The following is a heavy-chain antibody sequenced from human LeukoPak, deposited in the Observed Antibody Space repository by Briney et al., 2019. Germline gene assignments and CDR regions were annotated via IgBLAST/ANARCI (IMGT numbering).Heavy chain of an antibody. CDR1: GFTFRTSA. CDR2: VGTSGDMT. V-gene: IGHV3-48*04. D-gene: IGHD1-26*01. CDR3: ARDSGVGGTFDY. Sequence: GGSLRLSCATSGFTFRTSAFSWVRQAPGKGLEWVSYVGTSGDMTYYSASVTGRFTISRDNSKNSLFLQMASLRVEDTAVYYCARDSGVGGTFDYWGQGSLLTVSS. J-gene: IGHJ4*02.